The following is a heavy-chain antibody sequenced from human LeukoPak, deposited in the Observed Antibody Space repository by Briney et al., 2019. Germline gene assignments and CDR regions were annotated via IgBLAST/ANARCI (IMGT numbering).Heavy chain of an antibody. CDR1: GYTFTEYY. V-gene: IGHV1-2*06. J-gene: IGHJ6*03. Sequence: ASVKVPCKASGYTFTEYYLHWVRQAPGQGLEWVGRIKPDRGGTNCAQKFQGSVTMTMDMSITTAYMELSRLTSDDTAIYFCARDFRSSSGHYYYMDVWANGTAVSVSS. CDR2: IKPDRGGT. D-gene: IGHD6-6*01. CDR3: ARDFRSSSGHYYYMDV.